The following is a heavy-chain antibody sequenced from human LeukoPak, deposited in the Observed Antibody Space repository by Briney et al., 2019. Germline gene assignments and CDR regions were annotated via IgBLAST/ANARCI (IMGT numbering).Heavy chain of an antibody. CDR2: IYYSGST. V-gene: IGHV4-39*01. CDR3: ATYEGSVSGGDIFDY. J-gene: IGHJ4*02. CDR1: GGSISSGSYY. D-gene: IGHD2-21*02. Sequence: PSETLSLTCTVSGGSISSGSYYWGWIRQPPGKGLEWVGSIYYSGSTYYSPSLKSRVTISVDTSKNQFSLRLSSVTAADTAVYFCATYEGSVSGGDIFDYWGQGTLVTVSS.